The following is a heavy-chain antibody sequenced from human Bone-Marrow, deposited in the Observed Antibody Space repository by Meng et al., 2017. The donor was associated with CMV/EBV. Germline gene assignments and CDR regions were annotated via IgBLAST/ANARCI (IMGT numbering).Heavy chain of an antibody. CDR1: GYTFTSYG. J-gene: IGHJ6*02. CDR2: ISAYNGST. Sequence: ASVKVSCKASGYTFTSYGISWVRQAPGQGLEWMGWISAYNGSTNYAQKLQGRVTMTTDTSTSTAYMELRSLRSVDTAVYYCARAAAAAGTIYYYGMDVWGQGTTVTVSS. D-gene: IGHD6-13*01. V-gene: IGHV1-18*01. CDR3: ARAAAAAGTIYYYGMDV.